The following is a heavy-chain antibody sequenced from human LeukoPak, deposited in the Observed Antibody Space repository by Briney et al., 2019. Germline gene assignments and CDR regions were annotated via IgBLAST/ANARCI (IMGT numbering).Heavy chain of an antibody. Sequence: GASVKVSCKATGGTFTNYAVSWVRQAPGQGLEWMGRIIVTLGTPNYAQKFQGRVAITADKSTSTAYMELSSLRPEDTAVYYCARAVDDDLAGYYWGDWFDPWGQGTLVTVSS. V-gene: IGHV1-69*04. CDR3: ARAVDDDLAGYYWGDWFDP. J-gene: IGHJ5*02. D-gene: IGHD3-9*01. CDR1: GGTFTNYA. CDR2: IIVTLGTP.